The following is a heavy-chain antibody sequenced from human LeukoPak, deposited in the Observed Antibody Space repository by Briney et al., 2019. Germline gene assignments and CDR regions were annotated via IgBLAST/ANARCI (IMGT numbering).Heavy chain of an antibody. J-gene: IGHJ5*02. V-gene: IGHV4-31*03. CDR1: GGSISSGGYY. D-gene: IGHD3-10*01. CDR2: IYYSGST. CDR3: AGMVRGVMYWFDP. Sequence: SETLSLTCTVSGGSISSGGYYWSWIRQHPGKGLEWIGYIYYSGSTYYNPSLKSRVTISVDTSKNQFSLKLSSVTAADTAVYYCAGMVRGVMYWFDPWGQGTLVTVSS.